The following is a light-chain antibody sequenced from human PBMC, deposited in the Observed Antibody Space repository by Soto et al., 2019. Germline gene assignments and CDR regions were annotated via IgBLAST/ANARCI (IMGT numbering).Light chain of an antibody. CDR3: QQYGSSPRRLT. CDR1: QSVTSTY. CDR2: GAS. Sequence: TQSPGTLSLSPGERATLSCRAVQSVTSTYMAWYQQKPGQAPRLLIYGASSRATGIPDRFSGSGSGTDFTLTISRLEPEDFAVYYCQQYGSSPRRLTFGGGTKVDNK. J-gene: IGKJ4*01. V-gene: IGKV3-20*01.